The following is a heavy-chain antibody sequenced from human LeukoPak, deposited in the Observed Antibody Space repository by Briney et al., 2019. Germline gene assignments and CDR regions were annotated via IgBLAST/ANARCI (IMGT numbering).Heavy chain of an antibody. V-gene: IGHV6-1*01. Sequence: SQTLSLTCAISGDSVSSNSAAWNWIRQSPSRGLEWLGRTYYRSKWYNDYAVSVKSRITINPDTSKNQFSLQLNSVTPEDTVVYYCARESTCSGGSCYYFDYWGQGTLVTVSS. CDR3: ARESTCSGGSCYYFDY. CDR2: TYYRSKWYN. J-gene: IGHJ4*02. CDR1: GDSVSSNSAA. D-gene: IGHD2-15*01.